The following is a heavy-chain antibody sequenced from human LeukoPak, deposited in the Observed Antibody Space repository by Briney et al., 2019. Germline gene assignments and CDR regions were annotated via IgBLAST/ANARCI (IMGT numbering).Heavy chain of an antibody. CDR1: GFTFSSYA. J-gene: IGHJ4*02. Sequence: GGSLRHSCAASGFTFSSYAMSWVRQAPGKGLEWVSSISSSSSYIYYADSVKGRFTISRDNAKNSLYLQMNSLRAEDTAVYYCARDWEVPETDYWGQGTLVTVSS. CDR3: ARDWEVPETDY. CDR2: ISSSSSYI. D-gene: IGHD1-14*01. V-gene: IGHV3-21*01.